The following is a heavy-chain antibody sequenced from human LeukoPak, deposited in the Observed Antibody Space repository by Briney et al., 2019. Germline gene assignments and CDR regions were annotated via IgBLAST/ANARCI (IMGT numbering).Heavy chain of an antibody. V-gene: IGHV3-23*01. CDR2: ISGSGGST. J-gene: IGHJ4*02. CDR1: GFTFSSHA. D-gene: IGHD3-10*01. CDR3: AKAGGVVRGHIDY. Sequence: PGGSLRLSSAASGFTFSSHAMSWVGQAPGKGLEGVSAISGSGGSTYYADSVKGRFTISRESSKNTLYLQMNSLRAEDTAVYYCAKAGGVVRGHIDYWGQGTLVTVSS.